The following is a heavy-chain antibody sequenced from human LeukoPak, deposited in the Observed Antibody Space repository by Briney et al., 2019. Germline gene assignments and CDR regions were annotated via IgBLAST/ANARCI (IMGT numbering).Heavy chain of an antibody. CDR3: AREGAFGI. CDR1: GGSINGYY. Sequence: PSETLSLTCTVSGGSINGYYWSWIRQPPGKGLEWIGYIYYSGSTNYNPSLKSRVTISVDTSKNQFSLKLSSVTAADTAVYYCAREGAFGIWGQGTMVTVSS. CDR2: IYYSGST. V-gene: IGHV4-59*01. J-gene: IGHJ3*02.